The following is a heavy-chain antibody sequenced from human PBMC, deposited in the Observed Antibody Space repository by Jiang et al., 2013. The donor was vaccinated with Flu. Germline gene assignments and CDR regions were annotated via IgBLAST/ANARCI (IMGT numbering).Heavy chain of an antibody. CDR2: VIPVFGTP. CDR1: GGDFKNYV. J-gene: IGHJ3*01. V-gene: IGHV1-69*01. CDR3: ASDVRQDAFAF. Sequence: GAEVKKPGSSVKISCKASGGDFKNYVISYLRQAPGQGLEWVGGVIPVFGTPNYAPKFQGRVTITADESTSTAFMELSRLRSEDTAIYYCASDVRQDAFAFWGRGTTVTVSS.